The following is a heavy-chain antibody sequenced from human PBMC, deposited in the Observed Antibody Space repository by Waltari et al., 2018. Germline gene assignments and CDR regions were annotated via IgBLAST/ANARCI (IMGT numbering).Heavy chain of an antibody. V-gene: IGHV4-59*01. D-gene: IGHD3-22*01. CDR3: ARESPRYYYDSSGYYPTYYFDY. J-gene: IGHJ4*02. CDR2: IYYSGST. Sequence: IAYIYYSGSTNYNPTLKSRVTISVDTSKNQFSLKLSSVTAADTAVYYCARESPRYYYDSSGYYPTYYFDYWGQGTLVTVSS.